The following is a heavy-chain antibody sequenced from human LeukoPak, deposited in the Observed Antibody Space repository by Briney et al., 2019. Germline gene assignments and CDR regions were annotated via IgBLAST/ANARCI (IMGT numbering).Heavy chain of an antibody. CDR2: ISSSSTI. D-gene: IGHD3-22*01. CDR1: RFTFSSYS. V-gene: IGHV3-48*04. Sequence: PVGSLRLSCAASRFTFSSYSMYSVRQAPGKGLEWVSYISSSSTIYYADYVKGRFTISRANAKNSLILQMNSLRAEDTAVYYCARETKGVYYDTNYFDYWGQGTLVTVSS. J-gene: IGHJ4*02. CDR3: ARETKGVYYDTNYFDY.